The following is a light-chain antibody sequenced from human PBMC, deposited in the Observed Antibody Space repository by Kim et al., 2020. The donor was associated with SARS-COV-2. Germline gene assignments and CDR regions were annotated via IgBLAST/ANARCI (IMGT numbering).Light chain of an antibody. Sequence: SYELTQPLSVSVALGQTARITWGGNNIGSKNVHWYQQKPGQAPVLVIYRDSNRPSGIPERFSGSNSGNTATLTISRAQAGDEADYYCQVWDSSTYVFGTG. V-gene: IGLV3-9*01. CDR2: RDS. J-gene: IGLJ1*01. CDR3: QVWDSSTYV. CDR1: NIGSKN.